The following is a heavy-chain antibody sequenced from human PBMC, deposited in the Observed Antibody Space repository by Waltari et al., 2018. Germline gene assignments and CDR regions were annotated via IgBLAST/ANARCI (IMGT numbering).Heavy chain of an antibody. CDR1: GLTVSSNY. V-gene: IGHV3-53*01. Sequence: EVQLVESGGGLIQPGGSLRLSCAASGLTVSSNYMSWVRQAPGKGLEWVSIIYSGGSTYYADSVKGRFTISRDNSKNTLYLQMNSLRAEDTAVYYCARAVRGYYFDYWGQGTLVTVSS. J-gene: IGHJ4*02. D-gene: IGHD5-12*01. CDR2: IYSGGST. CDR3: ARAVRGYYFDY.